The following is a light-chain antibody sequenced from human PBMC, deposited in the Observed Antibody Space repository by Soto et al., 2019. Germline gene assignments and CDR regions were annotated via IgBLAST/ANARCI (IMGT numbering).Light chain of an antibody. J-gene: IGKJ2*01. V-gene: IGKV1-5*01. CDR3: QQYNTYSYT. CDR1: QSIRSW. Sequence: DLQMTQSPSTLSASVGDRVTITCRASQSIRSWLAWYQQKPGKAPKLLIYAASSLESGVPSRFSGSGSGTEFTLAISSLQPDDFATYXCQQYNTYSYTFGQGTKLEL. CDR2: AAS.